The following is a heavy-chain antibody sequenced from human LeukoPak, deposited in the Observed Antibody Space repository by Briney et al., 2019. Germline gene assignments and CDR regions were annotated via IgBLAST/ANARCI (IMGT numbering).Heavy chain of an antibody. D-gene: IGHD5-12*01. CDR2: VSANSGET. Sequence: ASVKVSCKASGYRFTTYGISWLRQAPGQGLVRMGWVSANSGETSYAQSFRDRVTLTTDTSTSTAYIELRSLTSDDTAVYYCARDWESDARTITDRWGQGTLVTVSS. V-gene: IGHV1-18*01. J-gene: IGHJ5*02. CDR3: ARDWESDARTITDR. CDR1: GYRFTTYG.